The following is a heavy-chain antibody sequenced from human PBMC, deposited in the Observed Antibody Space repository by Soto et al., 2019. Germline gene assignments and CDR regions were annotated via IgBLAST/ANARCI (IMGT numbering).Heavy chain of an antibody. J-gene: IGHJ5*02. V-gene: IGHV3-23*01. Sequence: GESLKISCAASGFTFSSYAMSWVRQAPGKGLEWVSAISGSGGSTYYADSVKGRFTISRDNSKNTLYLQMNSLRAEDTAVYYCAKDKKFSGSYPAHNWFDPWGQGTLVPSPQ. CDR2: ISGSGGST. CDR3: AKDKKFSGSYPAHNWFDP. CDR1: GFTFSSYA. D-gene: IGHD1-26*01.